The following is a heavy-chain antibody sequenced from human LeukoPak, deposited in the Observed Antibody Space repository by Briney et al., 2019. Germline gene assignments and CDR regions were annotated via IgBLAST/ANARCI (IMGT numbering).Heavy chain of an antibody. CDR1: GGTFSSYA. J-gene: IGHJ4*02. D-gene: IGHD2-21*02. Sequence: SVKVSCKASGGTFSSYAISWVRQAPGQGLEWMGGIIPIFGTANYAQKFQGRVTITADESTSTAYMELSSPRSEDTAVYYCARGSCGGDCHELDYWGQGTLVTVSS. CDR3: ARGSCGGDCHELDY. CDR2: IIPIFGTA. V-gene: IGHV1-69*13.